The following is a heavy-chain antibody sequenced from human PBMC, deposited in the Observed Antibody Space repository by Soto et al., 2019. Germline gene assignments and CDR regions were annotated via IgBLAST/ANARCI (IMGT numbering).Heavy chain of an antibody. D-gene: IGHD6-19*01. Sequence: GESLKISCKGSGYSFTSYWIGWVRQMPGKGLEWMGIIYPGDSDTRYSPSFQGQVTISADKSISTAYLQWSSLKASDTAMYYCARHWMVTPSSDAFEIWGQGTMVTVSS. CDR2: IYPGDSDT. J-gene: IGHJ3*02. V-gene: IGHV5-51*01. CDR3: ARHWMVTPSSDAFEI. CDR1: GYSFTSYW.